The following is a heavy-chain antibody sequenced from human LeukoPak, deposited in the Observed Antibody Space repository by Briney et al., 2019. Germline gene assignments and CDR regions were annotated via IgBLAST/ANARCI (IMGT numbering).Heavy chain of an antibody. CDR2: IGGSGGRT. Sequence: PGGSLRLSCAASGFTFSSYVMTWVRQAPGKGLEWVSAIGGSGGRTYYADSVKGRFAISRDNSENTLYLQLNSLGAEDTAVYYCAKEGIAAIGNNWFDPWGQGTLVTVSS. V-gene: IGHV3-23*01. J-gene: IGHJ5*02. D-gene: IGHD6-13*01. CDR3: AKEGIAAIGNNWFDP. CDR1: GFTFSSYV.